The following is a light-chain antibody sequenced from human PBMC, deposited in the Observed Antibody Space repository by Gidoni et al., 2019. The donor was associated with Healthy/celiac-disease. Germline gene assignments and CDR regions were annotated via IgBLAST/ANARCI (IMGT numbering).Light chain of an antibody. CDR3: GTWDSSLSAV. CDR2: DNN. Sequence: QSVLKQPPPLPAAPAQKVTISCSGSSSNIGNNYVSWYQQLPGTAPKLLIYDNNKRPSGIPDRFSGSKSGTSATLGIAGLQTGDEADYYCGTWDSSLSAVFGGGTKLTVL. J-gene: IGLJ3*02. CDR1: SSNIGNNY. V-gene: IGLV1-51*01.